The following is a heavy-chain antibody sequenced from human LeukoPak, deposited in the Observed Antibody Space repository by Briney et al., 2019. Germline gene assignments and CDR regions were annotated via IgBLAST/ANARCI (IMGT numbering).Heavy chain of an antibody. Sequence: GGSLRLSCAASGFTFSSYAMSWVRQAPGKGLEWVSDISGSGGSTYYADSVRGRFTISRDNSKNTLYVQMNSLRAEDTAVYYCAKNIQMYYYGSGNLMDAFDIRGQGTMVTVST. CDR3: AKNIQMYYYGSGNLMDAFDI. J-gene: IGHJ3*02. CDR2: ISGSGGST. D-gene: IGHD3-10*01. CDR1: GFTFSSYA. V-gene: IGHV3-23*01.